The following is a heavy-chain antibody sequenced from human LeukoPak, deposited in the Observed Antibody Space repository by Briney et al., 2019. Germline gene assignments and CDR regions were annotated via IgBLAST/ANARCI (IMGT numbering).Heavy chain of an antibody. CDR2: INPNSGGT. CDR1: GYTFTGYY. Sequence: ASVKVSCKASGYTFTGYYMHWVRQAPGQGLEWMGWINPNSGGTNYAQKFQGRVTMTRDTSISTACMELSRLRSDDTAVYYCARGPRGWYCSSTSCYEDYYFDYWGQGTLVTVSS. J-gene: IGHJ4*02. V-gene: IGHV1-2*02. CDR3: ARGPRGWYCSSTSCYEDYYFDY. D-gene: IGHD2-2*01.